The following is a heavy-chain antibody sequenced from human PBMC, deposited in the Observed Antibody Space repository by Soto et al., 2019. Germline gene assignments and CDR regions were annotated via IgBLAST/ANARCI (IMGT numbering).Heavy chain of an antibody. Sequence: SETLSLTCTVSGGSISSSSYYWGWIRQPPGKGLEWIGSIYYSGSTYYNPSLKSRVTISVDTSKNQFSLKLSSVTAADTAVYYCARLERGYYDSSGYDAFDIWGQGTMVT. CDR3: ARLERGYYDSSGYDAFDI. V-gene: IGHV4-39*01. D-gene: IGHD3-22*01. CDR1: GGSISSSSYY. J-gene: IGHJ3*02. CDR2: IYYSGST.